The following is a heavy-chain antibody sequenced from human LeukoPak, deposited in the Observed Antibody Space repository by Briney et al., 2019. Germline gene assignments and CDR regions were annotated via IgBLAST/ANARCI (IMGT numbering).Heavy chain of an antibody. CDR1: GGSFSGYY. V-gene: IGHV4-34*01. J-gene: IGHJ4*02. CDR2: INHSGST. Sequence: PSETLSLTCAVYGGSFSGYYWSWIRQPPGKGLEWIGEINHSGSTNYNPSLKRRVTISVDTSKNQFSLKLSSVTAADTAVYYCARARITMVRGAPLFDYWGQGTLVTVSS. CDR3: ARARITMVRGAPLFDY. D-gene: IGHD3-10*01.